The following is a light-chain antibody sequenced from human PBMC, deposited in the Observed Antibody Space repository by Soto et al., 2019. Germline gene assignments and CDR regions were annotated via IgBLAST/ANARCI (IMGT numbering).Light chain of an antibody. J-gene: IGLJ2*01. CDR3: GTWDSSLSAVV. Sequence: QSALTQPPSVSAAPGQKVTISCSGSSPNFRNNYVSWYQQLPGTAPKLLIYDNNNRPSGIPDRFSGSKSGTSATLGITGLQTGDEADYYCGTWDSSLSAVVFGGGTKLTVL. CDR1: SPNFRNNY. CDR2: DNN. V-gene: IGLV1-51*01.